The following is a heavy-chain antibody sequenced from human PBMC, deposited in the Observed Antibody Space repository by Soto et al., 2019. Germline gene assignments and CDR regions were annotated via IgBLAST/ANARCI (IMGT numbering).Heavy chain of an antibody. CDR3: SKDGTDRSSWPYYFER. V-gene: IGHV3-23*01. CDR1: GFTFSTYT. Sequence: EVQLLESGGGLVQPGGSMRLSCAASGFTFSTYTMTWLRQAPGKGLEWVSSISGSGDHTYYADSVKGRLIVSRSNSKNTLYLQMNNLRAEDTSLYYCSKDGTDRSSWPYYFERWGQGTRVTVSS. J-gene: IGHJ4*02. CDR2: ISGSGDHT. D-gene: IGHD6-13*01.